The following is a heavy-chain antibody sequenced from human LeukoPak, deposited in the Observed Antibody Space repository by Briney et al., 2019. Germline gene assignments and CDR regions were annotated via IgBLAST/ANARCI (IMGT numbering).Heavy chain of an antibody. Sequence: GASVKVSCKASGGTFSSYAISWVRQAPGQGLEWMGGIIPIFGTANYAQKFQGRVTITADESTSTAYMELGSLRSEDTAVYYCARDLINPTVTTWNWFDPGAREPWSPSPQ. CDR1: GGTFSSYA. D-gene: IGHD4-17*01. V-gene: IGHV1-69*13. CDR2: IIPIFGTA. J-gene: IGHJ5*02. CDR3: ARDLINPTVTTWNWFDP.